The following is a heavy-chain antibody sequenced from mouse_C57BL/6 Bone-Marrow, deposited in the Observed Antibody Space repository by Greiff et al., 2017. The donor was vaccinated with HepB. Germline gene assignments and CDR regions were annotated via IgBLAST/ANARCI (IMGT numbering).Heavy chain of an antibody. J-gene: IGHJ3*01. D-gene: IGHD2-3*01. CDR2: IDPENGDT. CDR3: TTDDGYLAWFAY. V-gene: IGHV14-4*01. CDR1: GFNIKDDY. Sequence: EVQLQQSGAELVRPGASVKLSCTASGFNIKDDYMHWVKQRPEQGLEWIGWIDPENGDTEYASKFQGKATITADTSSNTAYLQLSSLTSEDTAVYYCTTDDGYLAWFAYWGQGTLVTVSA.